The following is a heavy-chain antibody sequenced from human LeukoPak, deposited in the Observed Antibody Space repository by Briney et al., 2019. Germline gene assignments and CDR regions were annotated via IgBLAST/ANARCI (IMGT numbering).Heavy chain of an antibody. Sequence: GGSLRPSCAASGFTVSRNYMTWVRQAPGKGLEWVSVIYSGGSTYYADSVKGRFTISRHNSHNTLYLQMNSLRAEDTAVYYCARAERAFFDYWGQGTLVTVSS. J-gene: IGHJ4*02. CDR1: GFTVSRNY. CDR2: IYSGGST. CDR3: ARAERAFFDY. V-gene: IGHV3-53*04.